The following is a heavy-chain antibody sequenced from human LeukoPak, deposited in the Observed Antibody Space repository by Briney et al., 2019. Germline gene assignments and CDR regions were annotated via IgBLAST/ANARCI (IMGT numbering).Heavy chain of an antibody. D-gene: IGHD5-18*01. J-gene: IGHJ4*02. V-gene: IGHV1-69*05. CDR2: IIPILGTA. CDR3: ASGQAMVSLFDY. CDR1: GYTFTSYG. Sequence: SVTVSCKASGYTFTSYGISWVRQAPGQGLEWVGGIIPILGTANYAQKFQGRVTITTDESTSTAYMELSSLRSEDTAVYYCASGQAMVSLFDYWGQGTLVTVSS.